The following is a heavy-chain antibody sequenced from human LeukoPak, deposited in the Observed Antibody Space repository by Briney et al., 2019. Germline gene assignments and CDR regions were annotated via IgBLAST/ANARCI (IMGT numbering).Heavy chain of an antibody. V-gene: IGHV1-24*01. CDR2: FDPEDGET. CDR3: ATVRQSSSWYRSYYYYYGMDV. J-gene: IGHJ6*02. D-gene: IGHD6-13*01. CDR1: GYTLTELS. Sequence: ASVKVSCKVSGYTLTELSMHWVRQAPGKGLEWMGGFDPEDGETIYAQKFQGRVTMTEDTSTDTAYMELSSLRSEDTAVYYCATVRQSSSWYRSYYYYYGMDVWGQGTTATVSS.